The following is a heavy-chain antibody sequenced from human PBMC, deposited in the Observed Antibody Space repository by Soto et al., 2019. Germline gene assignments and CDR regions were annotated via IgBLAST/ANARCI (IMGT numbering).Heavy chain of an antibody. Sequence: GGSLRLSCAASGFTFSDHYMDWVRRAPGKGLEWVGRIRNKPNSYTTEYAASVKGRFTISRDDSKNSLYLQMNSLRTEDTAVYYCAREGSAWASDYWGQGTLVTVSS. CDR2: IRNKPNSYTT. V-gene: IGHV3-72*01. D-gene: IGHD6-25*01. CDR1: GFTFSDHY. J-gene: IGHJ4*02. CDR3: AREGSAWASDY.